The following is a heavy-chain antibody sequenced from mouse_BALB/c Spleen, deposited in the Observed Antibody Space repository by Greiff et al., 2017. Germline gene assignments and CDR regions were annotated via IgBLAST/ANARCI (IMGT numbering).Heavy chain of an antibody. CDR1: GFNIKDTY. J-gene: IGHJ4*01. CDR3: ASRREDYAMDY. Sequence: EVMLQQSGAELVKPGASVKLSCTASGFNIKDTYMHWVKQRPEQGLEWIGRIDPANGNTKYDPKFQGKATITADTSSNTAYLQLSSLTSEDTAVYYCASRREDYAMDYWGQGTSVTVSS. CDR2: IDPANGNT. V-gene: IGHV14-3*02.